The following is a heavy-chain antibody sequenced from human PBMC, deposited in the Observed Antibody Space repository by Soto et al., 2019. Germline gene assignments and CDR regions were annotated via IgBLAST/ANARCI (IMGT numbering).Heavy chain of an antibody. D-gene: IGHD3-3*01. CDR1: GGSLSGYY. Sequence: SETLSLTCAVYGGSLSGYYWSWIRQPPGKGLEWIGEINHSGSTNYNPSLKSRVTISVDTSKNQFSLKLSSVTAADTAVYYCASYYDFWSFGMDVWGQGTTVTVSS. J-gene: IGHJ6*02. CDR3: ASYYDFWSFGMDV. V-gene: IGHV4-34*01. CDR2: INHSGST.